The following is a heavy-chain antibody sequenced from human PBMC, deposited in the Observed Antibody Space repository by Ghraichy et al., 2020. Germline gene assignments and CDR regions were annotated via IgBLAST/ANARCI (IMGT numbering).Heavy chain of an antibody. CDR3: VRDRFGGNDPTGAFGF. CDR1: GFIFSNYA. CDR2: ISVDGGSA. Sequence: GESLNISCSVSGFIFSNYALHWVRQAPGKGLEYVSSISVDGGSAYYADFEKGRFAISRDNSKNTLFLQMNSLRPDDTAVYYCVRDRFGGNDPTGAFGFWGQGTSVLVSS. D-gene: IGHD1-1*01. J-gene: IGHJ3*01. V-gene: IGHV3-64D*08.